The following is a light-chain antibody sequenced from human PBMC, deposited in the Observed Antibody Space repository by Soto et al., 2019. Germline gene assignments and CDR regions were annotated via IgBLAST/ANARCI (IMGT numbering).Light chain of an antibody. CDR2: DND. CDR3: GTWDNSLAARV. V-gene: IGLV1-51*01. Sequence: QSVLTQPPSVSAAPGQKVTISCSGSSSNIGSNYVSWYQQLPGTAPKLLIYDNDKRPSDIPHRFSASKSGTSATLGITGLQTGDESDYYCGTWDNSLAARVFGGGTQLTGL. CDR1: SSNIGSNY. J-gene: IGLJ3*02.